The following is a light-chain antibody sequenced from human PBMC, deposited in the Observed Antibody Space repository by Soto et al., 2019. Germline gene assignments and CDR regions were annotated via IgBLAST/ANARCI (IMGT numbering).Light chain of an antibody. V-gene: IGKV3-15*01. CDR3: QQYNNWLQT. Sequence: EIVMTQSPASLSVSPGDGATLSCWASQSVASNVAWYQQRPGQGPRLLIHGASTRAAGVPARFSGSGSGTDFTLTISSLESEDFAVYYCQQYNNWLQTFGQGTKVEIK. CDR2: GAS. J-gene: IGKJ1*01. CDR1: QSVASN.